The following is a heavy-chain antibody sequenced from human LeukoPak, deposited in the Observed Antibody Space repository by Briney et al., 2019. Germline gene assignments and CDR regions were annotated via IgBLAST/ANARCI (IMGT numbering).Heavy chain of an antibody. CDR2: ISAYNGNT. J-gene: IGHJ5*02. V-gene: IGHV1-18*01. CDR3: AREGSLHHSGDYYLSWFDP. D-gene: IGHD3-22*01. Sequence: GASVKASCKTSGFTFNTYGIAWVRQAPGQGLEWMGWISAYNGNTNYAQNLQDRVTMTTDTSTTTAYMELRGLRSDDTAVYYCAREGSLHHSGDYYLSWFDPWGQGTLVTVSS. CDR1: GFTFNTYG.